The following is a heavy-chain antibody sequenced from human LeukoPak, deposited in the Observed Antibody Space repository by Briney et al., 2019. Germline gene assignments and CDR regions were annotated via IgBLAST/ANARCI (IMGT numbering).Heavy chain of an antibody. CDR3: AKRGVVIRVILIGFHKEAYYFDS. CDR2: ISGSGGGT. Sequence: GGSLRLSCAVSGITLSNYGMSWVRQAPGKGLEWVAGISGSGGGTNYADSVKGRFTISRDNSKNTLYLQMNSLRAEDTAVYFCAKRGVVIRVILIGFHKEAYYFDSWGQGALVTVSS. V-gene: IGHV3-23*01. CDR1: GITLSNYG. J-gene: IGHJ4*02. D-gene: IGHD3-9*01.